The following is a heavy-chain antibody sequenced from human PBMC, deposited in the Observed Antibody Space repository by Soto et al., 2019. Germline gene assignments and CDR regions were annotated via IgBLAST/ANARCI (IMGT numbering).Heavy chain of an antibody. CDR1: GGSISSDSYY. CDR3: ARGRRTTVTIDY. CDR2: ISYSGST. V-gene: IGHV4-31*03. D-gene: IGHD4-17*01. Sequence: SETLSLTCTVSGGSISSDSYYWGWIRQSPGKGLEWIGYISYSGSTYYNPSLKSRVTISVDTSKNQFSLKLSSVTAADTAVYYCARGRRTTVTIDYWGQGTLVTVSS. J-gene: IGHJ4*02.